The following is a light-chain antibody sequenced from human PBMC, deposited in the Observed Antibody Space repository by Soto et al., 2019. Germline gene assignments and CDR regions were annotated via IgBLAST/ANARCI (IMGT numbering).Light chain of an antibody. Sequence: DIQMTQSPSTLSGSVGDRVTITCRASQTISSWLAWYQQKPGKAPKLLIYKASTLKSGVPSRFSGSGSGTEFTLTISSLQPDDFATYYCQQGNSFPWTFGQGTKVDIK. CDR3: QQGNSFPWT. J-gene: IGKJ1*01. CDR1: QTISSW. CDR2: KAS. V-gene: IGKV1-5*03.